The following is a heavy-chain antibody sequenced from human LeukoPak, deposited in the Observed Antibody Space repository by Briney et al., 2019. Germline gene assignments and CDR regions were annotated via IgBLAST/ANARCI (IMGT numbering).Heavy chain of an antibody. CDR1: GFTFSSYE. V-gene: IGHV3-48*03. J-gene: IGHJ4*02. D-gene: IGHD1-26*01. Sequence: GGSLRLSCAASGFTFSSYEMNWVRQAPGEGLEWVSYISSSGSTIYYADSVKGRFTISRDNAKNSLYLQMNSLRAEDTAVYYCARAEWELLPFDYWGQGTLVTVSS. CDR2: ISSSGSTI. CDR3: ARAEWELLPFDY.